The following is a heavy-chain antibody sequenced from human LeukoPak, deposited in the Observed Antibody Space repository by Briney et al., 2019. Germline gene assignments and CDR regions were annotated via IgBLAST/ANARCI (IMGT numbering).Heavy chain of an antibody. J-gene: IGHJ4*02. Sequence: PSETLSLTCTVSGGPISSYYWSWIRQPPGKGLEWIGYIYYSGSTNCNPSLKSRVTISVDTSKNQFSLKLSSVTAADTAVYYCARDRYSYGLFDYWGQGTLVTVSS. CDR2: IYYSGST. CDR1: GGPISSYY. V-gene: IGHV4-59*01. D-gene: IGHD5-18*01. CDR3: ARDRYSYGLFDY.